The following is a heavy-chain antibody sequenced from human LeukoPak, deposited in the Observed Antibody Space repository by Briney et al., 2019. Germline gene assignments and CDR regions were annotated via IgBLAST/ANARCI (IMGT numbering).Heavy chain of an antibody. Sequence: ASVKVSCKASGYTFTSYGSSWVRQAPGQGLEWMGWISAYNGNTNYAQKLPGRVTMTTDTSTSTAYMELRSLRSDDTAVYYCARGGYYYDSSGYYVDYWGQGTLVTVSS. CDR3: ARGGYYYDSSGYYVDY. D-gene: IGHD3-22*01. CDR2: ISAYNGNT. V-gene: IGHV1-18*01. CDR1: GYTFTSYG. J-gene: IGHJ4*02.